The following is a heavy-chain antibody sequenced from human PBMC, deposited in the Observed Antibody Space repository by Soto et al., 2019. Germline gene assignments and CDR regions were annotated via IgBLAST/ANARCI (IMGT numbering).Heavy chain of an antibody. CDR3: ARVVGSKYGMDV. V-gene: IGHV1-46*01. CDR2: IHYSGATP. CDR1: GYTFTNYY. Sequence: ASVKVSCKASGYTFTNYYMHWVRQAPGQGLEWMGVIHYSGATPTYAQKFQGRVTMARDTSTSTVYVELSSLTSEDTAVYYCARVVGSKYGMDVWGQGTTVTVSS. J-gene: IGHJ6*02. D-gene: IGHD2-2*01.